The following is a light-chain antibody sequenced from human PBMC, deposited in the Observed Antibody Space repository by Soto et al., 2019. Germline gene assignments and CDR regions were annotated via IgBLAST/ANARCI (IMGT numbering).Light chain of an antibody. CDR3: QQRSNWPPRYT. CDR1: QSVSSY. CDR2: DAS. Sequence: EIVLTQSPATLSWSPGERATLYCRASQSVSSYLAWYQQKPGQATRLLIYDASNRATGIPARFSGSGSGTDFTLTISSLEPEDFAVYYCQQRSNWPPRYTFGQGTKLEIK. J-gene: IGKJ2*01. V-gene: IGKV3-11*01.